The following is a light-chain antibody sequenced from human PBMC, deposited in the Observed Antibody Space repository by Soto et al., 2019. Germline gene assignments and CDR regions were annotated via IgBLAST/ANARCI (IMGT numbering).Light chain of an antibody. CDR1: QGISNY. J-gene: IGKJ4*01. Sequence: DIQMTQSPSSLSASVGDRVTITCRASQGISNYLAWYQQKPGKVPKLLIYAASTLQSGVPSRFSGSGSGTDCTLTISSLQPEDVATYDCQKYNSAPPLTFGGGTKVEIK. V-gene: IGKV1-27*01. CDR3: QKYNSAPPLT. CDR2: AAS.